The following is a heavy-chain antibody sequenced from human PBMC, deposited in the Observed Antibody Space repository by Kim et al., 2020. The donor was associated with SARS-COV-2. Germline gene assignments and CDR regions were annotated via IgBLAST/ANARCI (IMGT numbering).Heavy chain of an antibody. J-gene: IGHJ6*02. V-gene: IGHV3-30*07. D-gene: IGHD3-9*01. Sequence: SVKGRFTISRDNSKNTLYLQMNSLRAEDTAVYYCARVPHYDILTGLAMDVWGQGTTVTVSS. CDR3: ARVPHYDILTGLAMDV.